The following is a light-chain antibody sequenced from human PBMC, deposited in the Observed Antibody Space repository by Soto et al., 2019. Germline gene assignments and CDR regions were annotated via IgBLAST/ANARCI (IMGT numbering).Light chain of an antibody. V-gene: IGKV3-11*01. J-gene: IGKJ5*01. CDR3: QQRSNWPPIT. Sequence: EIVLTQSPATLSLSPGERATLSCRASQSVSSNLAWYQQKPGQAPRLLIYDASNRATGIPARFSGSGSGTDFTHTISSLEPEDIAVYYCQQRSNWPPITFGPGTRLEIK. CDR2: DAS. CDR1: QSVSSN.